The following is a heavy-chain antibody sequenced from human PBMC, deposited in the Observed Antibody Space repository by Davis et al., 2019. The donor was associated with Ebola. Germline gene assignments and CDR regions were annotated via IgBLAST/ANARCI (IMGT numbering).Heavy chain of an antibody. Sequence: SVKVSCKASGGTFSSYAISWVRQAPGQGLDWMGGIVPVFGIPKYAQKFQGRVTITADESTSTAFMELSSLRSEDTAVYYCARDRYSDGRGHFFEQSYWGQGTLVTVSS. J-gene: IGHJ4*02. CDR2: IVPVFGIP. CDR3: ARDRYSDGRGHFFEQSY. CDR1: GGTFSSYA. V-gene: IGHV1-69*13. D-gene: IGHD3-22*01.